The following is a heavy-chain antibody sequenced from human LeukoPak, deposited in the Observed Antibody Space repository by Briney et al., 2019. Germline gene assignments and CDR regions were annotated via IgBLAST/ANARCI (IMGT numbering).Heavy chain of an antibody. J-gene: IGHJ2*01. V-gene: IGHV5-51*01. CDR2: IHPGDSDT. CDR1: GYIFINYW. CDR3: ARVVVVTATHWYFDL. Sequence: GESLRISCGASGYIFINYWIGWVRQVPGKGLDWMGLIHPGDSDTRYSPSFQGQVTISVDKSITTAYLQWSSLQASDTAMYFCARVVVVTATHWYFDLWGRGSLVTVFS. D-gene: IGHD2-21*02.